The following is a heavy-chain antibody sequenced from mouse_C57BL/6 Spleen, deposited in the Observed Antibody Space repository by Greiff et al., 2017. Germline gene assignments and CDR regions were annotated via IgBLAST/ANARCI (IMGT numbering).Heavy chain of an antibody. J-gene: IGHJ3*01. CDR3: TRSYYINYGFGY. CDR1: GFTFSSYA. D-gene: IGHD2-5*01. Sequence: EVMLVESGAGLVKPGGSLKLSCAASGFTFSSYAMSWVRQTPEKRLEWVAYISSGGDYIYYADTVKGRFTISRDKARNTLYLQMSSLKSEDTAMYNCTRSYYINYGFGYWGQGTLVTVSA. CDR2: ISSGGDYI. V-gene: IGHV5-9-1*02.